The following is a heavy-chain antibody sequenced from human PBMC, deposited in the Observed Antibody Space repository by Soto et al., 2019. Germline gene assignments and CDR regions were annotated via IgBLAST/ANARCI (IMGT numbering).Heavy chain of an antibody. Sequence: QVQLVESGGGVVQPGRSLRLSCAASGFTFSSYGMHWVRQAPGKGLEWVAVISYDGSNKYYADSVKGRFTISRDNSKNTLYLQMNSLRAEDTAVYYCAKVEYYYDSSGYSFFYYYYGMDVWGQGTTVTVSS. V-gene: IGHV3-30*18. CDR3: AKVEYYYDSSGYSFFYYYYGMDV. CDR2: ISYDGSNK. J-gene: IGHJ6*02. D-gene: IGHD3-22*01. CDR1: GFTFSSYG.